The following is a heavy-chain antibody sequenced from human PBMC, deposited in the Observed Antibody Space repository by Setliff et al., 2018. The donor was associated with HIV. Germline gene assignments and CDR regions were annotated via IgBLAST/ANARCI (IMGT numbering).Heavy chain of an antibody. J-gene: IGHJ3*02. D-gene: IGHD2-8*01. CDR1: GYSISSDYY. Sequence: SETLSLTCAVSGYSISSDYYWGWIRQPPGKGLEWIGSIFHSGNTYSSPSLKSRVTISVDTSKNQFSLTLASVTAADTAVYYCARPIEGYYDAFHIWGQGTLVTVSS. CDR3: ARPIEGYYDAFHI. CDR2: IFHSGNT. V-gene: IGHV4-38-2*01.